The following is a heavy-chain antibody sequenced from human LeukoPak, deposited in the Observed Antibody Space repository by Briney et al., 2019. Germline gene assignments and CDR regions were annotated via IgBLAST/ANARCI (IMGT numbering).Heavy chain of an antibody. D-gene: IGHD6-6*01. CDR2: INHSGST. CDR1: GGSFSGYY. V-gene: IGHV4-34*01. J-gene: IGHJ4*02. CDR3: ARGRKPRGAARGYYFDY. Sequence: SETLSLTCAVYGGSFSGYYWSWTRQPPGKGLEWIGEINHSGSTNYNPSLKSRATISVDTSKNQFSLKLSSVTAADTAVYYCARGRKPRGAARGYYFDYWGQGTLVTVSS.